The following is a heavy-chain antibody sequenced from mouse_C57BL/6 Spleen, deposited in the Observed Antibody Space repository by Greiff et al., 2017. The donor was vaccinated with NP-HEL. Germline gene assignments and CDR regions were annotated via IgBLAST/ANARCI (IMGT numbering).Heavy chain of an antibody. D-gene: IGHD1-1*02. V-gene: IGHV1-74*01. J-gene: IGHJ3*01. Sequence: QVQLQQPGAELVKPGAAVKVSCKASGYTFTSYWMHWVKQRPGQGLEWIGRIHPSDSDTNYNQKFKGKATFTVDKSSSTAYMQLSSLTSEDSAVYYCAIYGGYHEGFAYWGQGTLVTVSA. CDR3: AIYGGYHEGFAY. CDR1: GYTFTSYW. CDR2: IHPSDSDT.